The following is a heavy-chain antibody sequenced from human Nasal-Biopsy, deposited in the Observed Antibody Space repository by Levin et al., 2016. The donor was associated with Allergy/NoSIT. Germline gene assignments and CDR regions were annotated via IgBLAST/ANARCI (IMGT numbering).Heavy chain of an antibody. CDR1: GFTFSSYG. CDR3: VKGYCSGTSCDRTLGIDY. Sequence: GESLKISCAASGFTFSSYGMHWVRQAPGKGLEWVALMSYDGSYKYYIDSVKGRFTISRDNSKNTLYLQMSSLRAEDTAVYYCVKGYCSGTSCDRTLGIDYWGQGALVTVSS. J-gene: IGHJ4*02. D-gene: IGHD2-2*01. V-gene: IGHV3-30*18. CDR2: MSYDGSYK.